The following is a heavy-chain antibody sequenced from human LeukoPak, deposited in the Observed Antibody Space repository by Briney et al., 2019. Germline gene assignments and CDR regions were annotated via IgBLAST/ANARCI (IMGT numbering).Heavy chain of an antibody. Sequence: GGSLRLSCAASGFTFSNDWMHWVRQAPGKGLVWVSRINTDGSTTTYADSVKGRFTISRDNAKNTLYLQMNSVRVEDTAVYYCARGRGGSYHYWGQGTLVTVSS. CDR2: INTDGSTT. CDR3: ARGRGGSYHY. D-gene: IGHD1-26*01. CDR1: GFTFSNDW. J-gene: IGHJ4*02. V-gene: IGHV3-74*01.